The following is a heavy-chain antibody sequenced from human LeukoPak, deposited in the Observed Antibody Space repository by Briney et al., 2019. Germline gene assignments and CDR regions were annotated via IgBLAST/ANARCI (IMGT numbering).Heavy chain of an antibody. J-gene: IGHJ4*02. V-gene: IGHV3-23*01. D-gene: IGHD1-14*01. CDR3: AKGNRPEL. Sequence: GGSLRLSCATSGFTFSSYAMSWVRQAPGKGLEWVSVIDDSGDGTYYADSVKGRLTISRDNSKNTLYLHMNSLRAEDTAIYHCAKGNRPELWGQGTLVTVSS. CDR1: GFTFSSYA. CDR2: IDDSGDGT.